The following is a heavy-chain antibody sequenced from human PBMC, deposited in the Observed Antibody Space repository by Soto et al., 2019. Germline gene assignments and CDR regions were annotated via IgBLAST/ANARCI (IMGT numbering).Heavy chain of an antibody. Sequence: SETLSLTCTVSGGSISRSTYYWGWIRQPPGKGLEWIGSIYYSGFTYYSPSLKSRVTTSADTSKNQLSLKLSSLTAADTAVYYCARHVGGYCSEGSCYPGWFDPWGQGTLVTVSS. CDR2: IYYSGFT. CDR3: ARHVGGYCSEGSCYPGWFDP. CDR1: GGSISRSTYY. V-gene: IGHV4-39*01. J-gene: IGHJ5*02. D-gene: IGHD2-15*01.